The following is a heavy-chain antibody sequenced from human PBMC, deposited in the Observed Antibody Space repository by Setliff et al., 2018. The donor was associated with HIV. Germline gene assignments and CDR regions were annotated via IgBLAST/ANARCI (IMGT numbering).Heavy chain of an antibody. D-gene: IGHD1-26*01. J-gene: IGHJ5*02. CDR1: GFTFNTYA. CDR2: ISGSGAST. Sequence: GGSLRLSCAASGFTFNTYAMSWVRQAPAKGLEWVSVISGSGASTFYADSVKGRFTISRDNSKNTLDLQMSSLEAEDTAVYYCVREERAADSGSYYSSRWFDRWGQGTLVTVSS. V-gene: IGHV3-23*01. CDR3: VREERAADSGSYYSSRWFDR.